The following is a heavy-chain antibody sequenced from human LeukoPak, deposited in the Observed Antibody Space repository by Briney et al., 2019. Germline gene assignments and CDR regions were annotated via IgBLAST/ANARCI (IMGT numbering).Heavy chain of an antibody. CDR1: GFTFSSYA. J-gene: IGHJ4*02. V-gene: IGHV3-23*01. Sequence: GGSLRLSCAASGFTFSSYAMSWARQAPGKGLEWVSAISGSGGSTYYADSVKGRFTISRDNSKNTLYLQMNSLRAEDTAVYYCAKGTQWLLQYFDYWGQGTLVTVSS. CDR3: AKGTQWLLQYFDY. CDR2: ISGSGGST. D-gene: IGHD6-19*01.